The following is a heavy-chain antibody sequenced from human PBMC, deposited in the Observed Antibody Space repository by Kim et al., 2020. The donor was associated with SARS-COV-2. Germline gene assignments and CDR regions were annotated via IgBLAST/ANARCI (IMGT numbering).Heavy chain of an antibody. CDR2: IYYSGST. V-gene: IGHV4-59*08. CDR3: ARLGYRYGGGRSLDY. D-gene: IGHD5-18*01. CDR1: GVSIRSNY. J-gene: IGHJ4*02. Sequence: SETLSLTCTVSGVSIRSNYWSWIRQPPGKGLEWIGYIYYSGSTNYNPSLKSRVTISVDTSKNQLSLKLISVTAADTAVYYCARLGYRYGGGRSLDYWGQG.